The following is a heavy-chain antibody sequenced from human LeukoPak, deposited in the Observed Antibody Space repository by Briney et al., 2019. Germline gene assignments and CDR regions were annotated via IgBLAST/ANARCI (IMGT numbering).Heavy chain of an antibody. V-gene: IGHV3-21*01. CDR2: ISSSSSYI. Sequence: GGSLRLSCAASGFTFSSYSMNWVRQAPGKGLEWVSSISSSSSYIYYADSVKGRFTISRDNAKNSLYLQMNSLRAEDTAVYYCARDGKGKWQQLPSIEPQYYYYGMDVWGQGTTVTVSS. CDR3: ARDGKGKWQQLPSIEPQYYYYGMDV. J-gene: IGHJ6*02. CDR1: GFTFSSYS. D-gene: IGHD6-13*01.